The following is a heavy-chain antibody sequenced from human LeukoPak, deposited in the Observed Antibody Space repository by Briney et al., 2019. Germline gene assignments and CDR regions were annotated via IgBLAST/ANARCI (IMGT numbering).Heavy chain of an antibody. D-gene: IGHD3-3*01. Sequence: GGALRLSCAASGFTFSSYGMHWVRQAPGKGLEWVAVIAYDGSNKYYADSVKGRFTISRDNSKNTLYLQMNSLRAEDTAVYYCAKSAPEYYDFWSGADYWGQGTLVTVSS. V-gene: IGHV3-30*18. J-gene: IGHJ4*02. CDR2: IAYDGSNK. CDR1: GFTFSSYG. CDR3: AKSAPEYYDFWSGADY.